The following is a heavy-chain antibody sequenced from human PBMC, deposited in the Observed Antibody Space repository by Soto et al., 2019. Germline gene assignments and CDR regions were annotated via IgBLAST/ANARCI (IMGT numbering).Heavy chain of an antibody. CDR1: GGSISSGDYY. D-gene: IGHD5-18*01. CDR3: ARVEIQLWHTTDY. CDR2: IYYSGST. Sequence: SETLSLTCTVSGGSISSGDYYWSWIRQPPGKGLEWIGYIYYSGSTYYNPSLKSRVTISVDTSKNQFSLKLSSVTAADTAVYYCARVEIQLWHTTDYWGQGTLVTVSS. V-gene: IGHV4-30-4*01. J-gene: IGHJ4*02.